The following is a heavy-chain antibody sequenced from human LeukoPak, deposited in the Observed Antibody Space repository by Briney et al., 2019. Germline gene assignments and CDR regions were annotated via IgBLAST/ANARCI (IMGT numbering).Heavy chain of an antibody. CDR3: AKDPPSSGTTFDY. CDR2: ISGNGGAT. D-gene: IGHD2/OR15-2a*01. CDR1: GFTFSSYA. Sequence: RPGGSLRLSCAASGFTFSSYAMSWVRQAPGMGLEWVSTISGNGGATYYADSVKGRFTISRDNSKNTLYLQMNSLRAVDTAVYYCAKDPPSSGTTFDYWGQGTLVTVSS. J-gene: IGHJ4*02. V-gene: IGHV3-23*01.